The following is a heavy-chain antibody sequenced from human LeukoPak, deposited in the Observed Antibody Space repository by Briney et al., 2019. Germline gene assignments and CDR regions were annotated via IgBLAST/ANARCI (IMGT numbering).Heavy chain of an antibody. J-gene: IGHJ6*02. D-gene: IGHD2-2*01. CDR3: ARNPNCSSTSCPADYYYYGMDV. CDR2: INPNSGGT. CDR1: GYTFTGYY. Sequence: ASVKVSCKASGYTFTGYYIHWVRQAPGQGLEWMGWINPNSGGTNYAQKFQGRVTMTRDTSISTAYMELSRLRSDDTAVYYCARNPNCSSTSCPADYYYYGMDVWGQGTTVTVSS. V-gene: IGHV1-2*02.